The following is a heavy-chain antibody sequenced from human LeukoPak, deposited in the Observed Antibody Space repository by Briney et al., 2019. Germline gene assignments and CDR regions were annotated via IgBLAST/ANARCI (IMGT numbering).Heavy chain of an antibody. D-gene: IGHD1-1*01. V-gene: IGHV3-23*01. J-gene: IGHJ4*02. CDR1: GFMFSSNW. CDR2: MSGSGGRT. Sequence: GGSLRLSCAASGFMFSSNWMSWVRQALGKGLEWVSGMSGSGGRTYYADSVKGRFTISRDNSKNTLYLQMNSLRAEDTAVYYCAKDPPNWNGVFSEDHWGQGTLVTVSS. CDR3: AKDPPNWNGVFSEDH.